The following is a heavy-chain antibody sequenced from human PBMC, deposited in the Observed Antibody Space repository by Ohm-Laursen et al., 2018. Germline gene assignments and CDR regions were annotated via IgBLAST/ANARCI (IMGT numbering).Heavy chain of an antibody. J-gene: IGHJ4*02. V-gene: IGHV3-66*01. CDR1: GFIVNSNH. Sequence: SLRLSCSASGFIVNSNHMSCVRQAPGKGLEWVSVINTEDQTFYLNSVKGRFSISGDNSKNTVYLQMNSLRVEDTAVYYCARGIVRGVTGPDYWGQGTLVTVSS. CDR2: INTEDQT. CDR3: ARGIVRGVTGPDY. D-gene: IGHD1-14*01.